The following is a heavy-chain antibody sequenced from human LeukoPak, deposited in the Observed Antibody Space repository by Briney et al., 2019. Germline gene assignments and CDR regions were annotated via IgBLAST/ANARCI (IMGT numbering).Heavy chain of an antibody. Sequence: ASVKVSCKVSGYTLTELSMHWVRQAPGKGLEWMGWMNPNSGHTGYAQKFQGSVTMTRNTSISTAYMELSSLRSEDTAVYYCARVATAGFRFDPWGQGTLVTVSS. CDR2: MNPNSGHT. V-gene: IGHV1-8*01. CDR1: GYTLTELS. CDR3: ARVATAGFRFDP. D-gene: IGHD6-13*01. J-gene: IGHJ5*02.